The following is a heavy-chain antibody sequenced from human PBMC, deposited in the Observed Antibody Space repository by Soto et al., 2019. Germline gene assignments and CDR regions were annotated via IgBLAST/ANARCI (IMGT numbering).Heavy chain of an antibody. Sequence: EGSLRLSWAASGFTFSIYAMSGVRQAPGKGREWVSGIGASGAATYYADSGKGRFTISRDNSKNTLHLQMNSLRAEDLAVCCCALSKTRSYFDYWAQRTLVTVSS. J-gene: IGHJ4*02. V-gene: IGHV3-23*01. CDR1: GFTFSIYA. D-gene: IGHD4-4*01. CDR3: ALSKTRSYFDY. CDR2: IGASGAAT.